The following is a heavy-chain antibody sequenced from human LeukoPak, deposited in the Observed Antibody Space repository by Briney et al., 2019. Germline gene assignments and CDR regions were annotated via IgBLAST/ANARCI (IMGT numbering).Heavy chain of an antibody. V-gene: IGHV1-69*05. CDR2: IIPIFGTA. D-gene: IGHD5-18*01. CDR1: GGTFSSYA. J-gene: IGHJ3*02. CDR3: ARDEVTQGAFDI. Sequence: SVKVSCKASGGTFSSYAISWVRQAPGQGLEWMGGIIPIFGTANYAQKFQGRVTITTDESTSTAYMELSSLRSEDMAVYYCARDEVTQGAFDIWGQGTMVTVSS.